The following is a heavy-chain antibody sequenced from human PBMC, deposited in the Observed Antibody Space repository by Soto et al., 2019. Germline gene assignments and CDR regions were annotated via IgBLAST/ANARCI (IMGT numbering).Heavy chain of an antibody. D-gene: IGHD6-19*01. CDR1: GFTFSSYA. CDR3: AKGVPGIAVAGTGYFQH. J-gene: IGHJ1*01. CDR2: ISGSGDST. V-gene: IGHV3-23*01. Sequence: GGSLRLSCAASGFTFSSYAMSWVRQAPGKGLDWVSGISGSGDSTYYADSVKGRFTISRDNSKNTLYLQMNSLRAEDTAVYYCAKGVPGIAVAGTGYFQHWGQGTLVTVSS.